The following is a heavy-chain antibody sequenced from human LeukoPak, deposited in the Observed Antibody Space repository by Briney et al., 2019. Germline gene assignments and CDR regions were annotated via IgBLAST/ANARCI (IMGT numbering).Heavy chain of an antibody. CDR1: GFTFRNYA. V-gene: IGHV3-30*02. D-gene: IGHD6-19*01. Sequence: GGSLRLSCAASGFTFRNYAMRWVRQAPGKGLEWVAIIGYDGDNKYYADSVKGRFTISRDNSKNTLSLQMNSLRGEDTAVYYCAKDPSTLYSSGLDFWGQGTLVTVSS. CDR3: AKDPSTLYSSGLDF. J-gene: IGHJ4*02. CDR2: IGYDGDNK.